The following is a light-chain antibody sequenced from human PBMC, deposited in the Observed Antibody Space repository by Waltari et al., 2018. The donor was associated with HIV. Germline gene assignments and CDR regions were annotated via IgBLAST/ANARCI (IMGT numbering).Light chain of an antibody. J-gene: IGLJ1*01. CDR2: EVA. CDR1: SIDIGGYDH. V-gene: IGLV2-14*01. CDR3: FSFRRGSPPWL. Sequence: QSPLTQPASVSGSPGQSITIPCPPSSIDIGGYDHVSWYQKKADKAPNLIIFEVADRPSGVSARFAGSKFGNTASLTISGLQAEDAADYYGFSFRRGSPPWLFGTGTKVTVL.